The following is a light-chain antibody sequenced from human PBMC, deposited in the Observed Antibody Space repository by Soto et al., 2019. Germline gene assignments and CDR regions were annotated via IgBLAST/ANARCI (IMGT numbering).Light chain of an antibody. J-gene: IGKJ1*01. CDR3: LQHNAYPWT. CDR2: AAS. V-gene: IGKV1-12*01. Sequence: DIQMTQSPSSVSASVGDRVTITCRASQGISSWLAWYQQKPGKAPKLLIYAASNLQSGVPSRFSGSGSGTEFTLTISRLQPEDFATYYCLQHNAYPWTFGQGTKVEIK. CDR1: QGISSW.